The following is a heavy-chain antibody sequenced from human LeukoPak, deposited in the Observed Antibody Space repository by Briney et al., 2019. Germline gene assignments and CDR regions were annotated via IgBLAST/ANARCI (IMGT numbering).Heavy chain of an antibody. J-gene: IGHJ4*02. D-gene: IGHD6-19*01. V-gene: IGHV4-4*07. CDR3: ARGPRSSGAYSFDY. CDR2: NYTSGST. Sequence: SETLSLTCTVSGXSISSYFGSWIRQPAGEGREWIGRNYTSGSTNYNPSLKSRVTVSVDTSKNQFSLKLTSVTAADTAVYYCARGPRSSGAYSFDYWGQGTLVTVSS. CDR1: GXSISSYF.